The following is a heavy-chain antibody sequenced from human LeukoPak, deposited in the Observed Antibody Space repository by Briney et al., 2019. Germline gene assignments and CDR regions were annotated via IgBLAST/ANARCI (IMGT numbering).Heavy chain of an antibody. CDR1: GFTFSSYA. D-gene: IGHD2-21*02. CDR2: ISYDGSNK. CDR3: ARVNDVAYCGDCYYTHYYFDY. Sequence: GGSLRLSCAASGFTFSSYAMHWVRQAPGKGLEWVAVISYDGSNKYYADSVKGRFTISRDNSKNTLYLQMNSLRAEDTAVYYCARVNDVAYCGDCYYTHYYFDYWGQGTLVTVSS. V-gene: IGHV3-30-3*01. J-gene: IGHJ4*02.